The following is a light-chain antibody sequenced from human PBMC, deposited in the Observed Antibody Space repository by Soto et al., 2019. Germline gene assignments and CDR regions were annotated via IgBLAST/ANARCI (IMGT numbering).Light chain of an antibody. V-gene: IGKV1-39*01. CDR1: QTISTY. J-gene: IGKJ1*01. Sequence: DIQMTQSPSSLSASVGDRVTITCRASQTISTYLNWYQQKPGKAPKLLIHAASSLQSGVPSRFSGSGSGTEFTLTISSLQPDDFATYYCQHYNSYSEAFGQGTKVDI. CDR3: QHYNSYSEA. CDR2: AAS.